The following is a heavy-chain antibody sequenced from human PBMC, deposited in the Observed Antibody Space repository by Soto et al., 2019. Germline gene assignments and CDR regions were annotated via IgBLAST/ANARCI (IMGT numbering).Heavy chain of an antibody. D-gene: IGHD1-26*01. CDR2: IYPGDSDT. V-gene: IGHV5-51*01. CDR1: GYSFTSYW. Sequence: PGESLKISCKGSGYSFTSYWIGWVRQMPGKGLEWMGIIYPGDSDTRYSPSFQGQVTISADKSISTAYLQWSSLKASDTAMYYCARHLKASYYYYGMDVWGQGTTVTVSS. CDR3: ARHLKASYYYYGMDV. J-gene: IGHJ6*02.